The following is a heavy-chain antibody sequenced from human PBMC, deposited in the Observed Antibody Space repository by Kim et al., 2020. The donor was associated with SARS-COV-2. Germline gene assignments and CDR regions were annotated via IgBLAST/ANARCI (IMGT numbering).Heavy chain of an antibody. Sequence: SETLSLTCTVSGGSISSSSYYWGWIRQPPGKGLEWIGCIYYSGSTYYNPSLKSRVTISVDTSKNQFSLKLSSVTAADTAVYYCARKGGSSWYGYYYYYGMDVWGQGPTVTVSS. J-gene: IGHJ6*02. V-gene: IGHV4-39*01. CDR3: ARKGGSSWYGYYYYYGMDV. CDR1: GGSISSSSYY. D-gene: IGHD6-13*01. CDR2: IYYSGST.